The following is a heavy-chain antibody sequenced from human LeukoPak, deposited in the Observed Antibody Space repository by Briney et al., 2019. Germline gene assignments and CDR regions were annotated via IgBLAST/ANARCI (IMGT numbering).Heavy chain of an antibody. CDR2: ISSSGSTV. CDR1: GFTFSDYY. V-gene: IGHV3-11*01. D-gene: IGHD4-17*01. Sequence: GGSLRLSCAASGFTFSDYYMSWIRQAPGKGLKWVSYISSSGSTVYYADSVKGRFTISRDNAKNSLYLQMDSLRAEDTAVYYCARERRNGIDYWGQGTLVTVSS. J-gene: IGHJ4*02. CDR3: ARERRNGIDY.